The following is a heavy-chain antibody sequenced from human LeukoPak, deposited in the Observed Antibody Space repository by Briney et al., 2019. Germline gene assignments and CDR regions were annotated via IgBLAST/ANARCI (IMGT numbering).Heavy chain of an antibody. Sequence: PGGTLRLSCAASGFTFSSYGMSWVRQAPGKGLEWVSAISGSGGSTYYADSVKGRFTISRDNSKNTLYLQMNSLRAEDTAVYYCAKDLRDGIGYMDVWGKGTTVTVSS. CDR1: GFTFSSYG. CDR2: ISGSGGST. J-gene: IGHJ6*03. D-gene: IGHD1-14*01. CDR3: AKDLRDGIGYMDV. V-gene: IGHV3-23*01.